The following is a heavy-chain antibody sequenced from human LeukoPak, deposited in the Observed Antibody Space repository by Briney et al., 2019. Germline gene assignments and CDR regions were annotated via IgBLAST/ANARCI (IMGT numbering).Heavy chain of an antibody. D-gene: IGHD3-10*01. CDR1: GITLSSYD. CDR3: AKDRGVWAFDI. V-gene: IGHV3-30-3*01. Sequence: GGSLRLSCAASGITLSSYDMHWVRQAPGKALEWVAVISYDGSNKDYADSVKGRFTISRDNSKNTLDLQMNSLRAEETAVYYCAKDRGVWAFDIWGQGTMVTVSS. CDR2: ISYDGSNK. J-gene: IGHJ3*02.